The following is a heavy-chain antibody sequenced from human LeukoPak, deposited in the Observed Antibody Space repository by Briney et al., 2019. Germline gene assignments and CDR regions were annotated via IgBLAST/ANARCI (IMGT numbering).Heavy chain of an antibody. CDR3: ARGLTIPDAFDI. J-gene: IGHJ3*02. D-gene: IGHD3-3*01. CDR1: GGSFSGYY. Sequence: SETLSLTCAVYGGSFSGYYWSWIRQPPGKGLEWIGEINHSGSTNYNPSLKSRVTISVDTSKNQFSLKLSSVTAADTAVYYCARGLTIPDAFDIWGQGTMVTVSS. CDR2: INHSGST. V-gene: IGHV4-34*01.